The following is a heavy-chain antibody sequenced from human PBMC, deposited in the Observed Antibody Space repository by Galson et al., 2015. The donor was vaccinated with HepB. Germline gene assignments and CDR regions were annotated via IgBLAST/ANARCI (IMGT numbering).Heavy chain of an antibody. CDR2: IYYSGST. V-gene: IGHV4-31*03. CDR1: GGSISSGGYY. D-gene: IGHD3-3*01. Sequence: TLSLTCTVSGGSISSGGYYWSWIRQHPGKGLEWIGYIYYSGSTYYNPSLKSRVTISVDTSKNQFSLQLSSVTAADTAVYYCARGGHDFWSGYSDYWGQGTLVTVSS. CDR3: ARGGHDFWSGYSDY. J-gene: IGHJ4*02.